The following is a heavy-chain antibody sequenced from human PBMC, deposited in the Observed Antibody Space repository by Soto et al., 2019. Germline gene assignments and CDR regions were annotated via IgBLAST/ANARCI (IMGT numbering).Heavy chain of an antibody. J-gene: IGHJ4*02. CDR2: IYPSGMP. CDR3: DRARGGYGLFDS. V-gene: IGHV4-30-2*01. CDR1: GGSISNAAYS. D-gene: IGHD5-18*01. Sequence: SETLSLTCTVSGGSISNAAYSWSWIRQPPGKGLEWIGYIYPSGMPFYNPSLRSRVTISIDRSNDQFSLNLKSVTAADTAVYYSDRARGGYGLFDSWGQGTLVTVSS.